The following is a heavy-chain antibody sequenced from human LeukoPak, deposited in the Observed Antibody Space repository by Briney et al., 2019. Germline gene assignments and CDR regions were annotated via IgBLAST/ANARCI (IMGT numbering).Heavy chain of an antibody. J-gene: IGHJ5*02. CDR1: GVSVSSGSYC. V-gene: IGHV4-61*01. D-gene: IGHD3-10*01. Sequence: SETLSLTCTVSGVSVSSGSYCWTWIRQPPGKGLEWIGYSYNSGSTKYNPSLKSRVTISVDTSKNQFYLKLSSVTAADTAVYYCASDMYGSGNFLPESPWGQGTLVTVSS. CDR2: SYNSGST. CDR3: ASDMYGSGNFLPESP.